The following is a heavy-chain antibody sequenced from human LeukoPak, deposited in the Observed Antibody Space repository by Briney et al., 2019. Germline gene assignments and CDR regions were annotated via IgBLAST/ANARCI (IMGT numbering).Heavy chain of an antibody. D-gene: IGHD2-21*01. J-gene: IGHJ4*02. CDR3: ARGRASPYYYFDY. V-gene: IGHV3-48*03. CDR1: GFTFSSSE. CDR2: ISSSGSTI. Sequence: GGSLRLSCAASGFTFSSSEMNWVRQAPGKGLEWVSYISSSGSTIYYADSVKGRFTISRDNAKNSLYLQMNSLRAEHTAVYYCARGRASPYYYFDYWGQGTLVTVSS.